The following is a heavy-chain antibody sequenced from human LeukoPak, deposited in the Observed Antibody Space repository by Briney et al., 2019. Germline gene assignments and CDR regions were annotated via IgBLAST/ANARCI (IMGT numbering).Heavy chain of an antibody. Sequence: GGSLRLSCAASGFTFDDYAMHWVRQAPGKGLEWVSGIYSGGSTYYADSVKGRFTISRDNSKNTLYLQMNSLRAEDTAVYYCARVEQWLAGFDYWGQGTLVTVSS. CDR3: ARVEQWLAGFDY. V-gene: IGHV3-66*01. CDR2: IYSGGST. D-gene: IGHD6-19*01. J-gene: IGHJ4*02. CDR1: GFTFDDYA.